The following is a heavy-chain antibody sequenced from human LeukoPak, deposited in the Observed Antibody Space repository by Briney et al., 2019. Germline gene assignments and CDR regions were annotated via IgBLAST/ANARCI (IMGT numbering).Heavy chain of an antibody. CDR1: VCSFSSYA. V-gene: IGHV1-69*05. CDR3: ARAVTNLYYYYYMDV. Sequence: SSVKVSCKASVCSFSSYAISWVRQAPGQGLEWVGGGTPIFATANSAQKIQGRVTIATDEATTTAYLELSSLRSEDTADYYCARAVTNLYYYYYMDVWSKGTTVTVSS. J-gene: IGHJ6*03. D-gene: IGHD4-11*01. CDR2: GTPIFATA.